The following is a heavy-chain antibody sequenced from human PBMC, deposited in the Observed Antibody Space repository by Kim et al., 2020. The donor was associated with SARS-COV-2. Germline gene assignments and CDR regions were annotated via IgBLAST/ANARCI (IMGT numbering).Heavy chain of an antibody. D-gene: IGHD1-26*01. V-gene: IGHV3-30*03. CDR1: GFTFSSYG. CDR3: ATLIGGGGSYLSDFDY. CDR2: ISYDGSIK. Sequence: GGSLRLSCAASGFTFSSYGMHWVRQAPGKGLEWVAVISYDGSIKYYSDSVKGRFTISRDNSKNTLYLRMNSLRAEDTALYYCATLIGGGGSYLSDFDYSGQGTLVTVSS. J-gene: IGHJ4*01.